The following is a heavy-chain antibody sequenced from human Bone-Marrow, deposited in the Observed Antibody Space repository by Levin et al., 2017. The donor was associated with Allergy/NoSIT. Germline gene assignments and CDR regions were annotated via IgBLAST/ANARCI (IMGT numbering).Heavy chain of an antibody. CDR3: ARVYRSSWFHPYFDY. D-gene: IGHD6-13*01. V-gene: IGHV1-18*01. CDR2: SSAYNGNT. Sequence: ASVKVSCKASGYTFSIYGITWVRKAPGQGLEWMGWSSAYNGNTNYAQKVQGRVTMTTNTSTSTAYMELRSLRSDDTAVSYCARVYRSSWFHPYFDYWGQGTLVTVSS. J-gene: IGHJ4*02. CDR1: GYTFSIYG.